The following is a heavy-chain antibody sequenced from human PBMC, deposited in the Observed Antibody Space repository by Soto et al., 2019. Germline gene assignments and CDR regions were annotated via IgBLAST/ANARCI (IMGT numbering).Heavy chain of an antibody. V-gene: IGHV3-21*01. CDR2: ISSSSSYI. D-gene: IGHD3-3*01. Sequence: EVQLVESGGGLVKPGGSLRLYCAAAGFTFSSYSMNWVRQAPGKGLEWVSSISSSSSYIYYADSVKGRFTTSSDNAKKSLYLKMNSMRAEDTAVYYCARAPPGDPGYYSPNYFDYWGQGTLVTVSS. CDR3: ARAPPGDPGYYSPNYFDY. J-gene: IGHJ4*02. CDR1: GFTFSSYS.